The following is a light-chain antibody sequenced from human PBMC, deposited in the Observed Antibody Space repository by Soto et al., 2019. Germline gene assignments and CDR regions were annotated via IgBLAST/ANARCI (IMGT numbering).Light chain of an antibody. CDR3: HQFGDSPQT. J-gene: IGKJ1*01. CDR1: QSLSVSY. Sequence: EMVMTQSPATLSVSPGERATLSCRASQSLSVSYIAWYQQRPGQAPRLLIYGTSTRATGIPDRFSGSGSGTDFTLAISRLEPEDFAVYYCHQFGDSPQTFGQGTKVDIK. V-gene: IGKV3-20*01. CDR2: GTS.